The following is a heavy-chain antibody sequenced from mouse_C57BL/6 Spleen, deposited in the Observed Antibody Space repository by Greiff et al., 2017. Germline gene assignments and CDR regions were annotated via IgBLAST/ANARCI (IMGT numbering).Heavy chain of an antibody. Sequence: QVQLQQPGAELVRPGSSVKLSCKASGYTFTSYWMHWVKQRPIQGLEWIGNIDPSDSETHYNQKFKDKATFTVDKSSSTAYMQRSSLTSEDSAVYYCARSDWDRGFAYWGKGTLVTVSA. CDR3: ARSDWDRGFAY. D-gene: IGHD4-1*01. CDR2: IDPSDSET. J-gene: IGHJ3*01. V-gene: IGHV1-52*01. CDR1: GYTFTSYW.